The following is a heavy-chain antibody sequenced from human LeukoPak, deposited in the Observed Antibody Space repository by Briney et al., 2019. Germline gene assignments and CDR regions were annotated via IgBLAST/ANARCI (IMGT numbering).Heavy chain of an antibody. CDR3: ARGGVVPAASDY. J-gene: IGHJ4*02. V-gene: IGHV3-21*01. CDR2: ISSSSSYI. CDR1: GFTFSSHS. Sequence: GGSLRLSCAASGFTFSSHSMNWVRQAPGKGLEWVSSISSSSSYIYYADSVKGRFTISRDNAKNSLYLQMNSLRAEDTAVYYCARGGVVPAASDYWGQGTLVTVSS. D-gene: IGHD2-2*01.